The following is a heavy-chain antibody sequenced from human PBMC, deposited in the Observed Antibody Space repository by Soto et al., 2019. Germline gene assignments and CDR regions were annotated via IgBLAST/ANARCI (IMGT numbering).Heavy chain of an antibody. J-gene: IGHJ4*02. CDR1: GYTFTSYG. CDR3: ARWPKFGVVIPYSDY. CDR2: ISAYNGNT. V-gene: IGHV1-18*01. D-gene: IGHD3-3*01. Sequence: QVPLVQSGAEVKKPGASVKVSCKASGYTFTSYGISWVRQAPGQGLEWMGWISAYNGNTNYAQKLQGRVTMTTDTSTTTAYMELRSLRSDDTAVYYCARWPKFGVVIPYSDYWGQGTLVTVSS.